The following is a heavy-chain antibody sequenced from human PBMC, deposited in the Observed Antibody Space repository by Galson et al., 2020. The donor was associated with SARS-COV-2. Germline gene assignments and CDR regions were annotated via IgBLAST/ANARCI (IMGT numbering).Heavy chain of an antibody. J-gene: IGHJ6*02. V-gene: IGHV3-30*18. CDR2: ISYDGSNK. CDR1: GFTFSSYG. D-gene: IGHD3-9*01. Sequence: GESLKISCAASGFTFSSYGMHWVRQAPGKGLEWVAVISYDGSNKYYADSVKGRFTISRDNSKNTLYLQMNSLRAEDTAVYYCAKDLRWYDMLTGYYPSSYDYYYYGMDVWGQGTTVTVSS. CDR3: AKDLRWYDMLTGYYPSSYDYYYYGMDV.